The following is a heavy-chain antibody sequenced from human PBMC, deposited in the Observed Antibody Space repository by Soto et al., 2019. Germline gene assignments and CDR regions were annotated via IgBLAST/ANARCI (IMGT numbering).Heavy chain of an antibody. CDR3: ARGGVAGFDY. J-gene: IGHJ4*02. CDR2: IIPILGIA. Sequence: QVQLVQSGAEVKKPGSSVKVSCKASGGTFSSYSISWVRQAPGQGLEWLGRIIPILGIANYAQKFQCRVTITADKSTSTAYMELSSLRAEDTAVYHCARGGVAGFDYWGQGTLVTVSS. CDR1: GGTFSSYS. D-gene: IGHD6-19*01. V-gene: IGHV1-69*02.